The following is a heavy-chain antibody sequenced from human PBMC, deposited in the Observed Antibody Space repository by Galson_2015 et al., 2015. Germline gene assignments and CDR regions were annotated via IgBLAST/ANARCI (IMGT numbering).Heavy chain of an antibody. J-gene: IGHJ4*02. CDR2: ISGSGGST. Sequence: SMRLSCAASGLTFSSYAMTWVRQAPGKGLEWVSGISGSGGSTYYADSVKGRFTISRDNSKNTLYLQMNSLRAEDTAVYYCAKDVRSGWYLLLFYWGQGTLVTVSS. V-gene: IGHV3-23*01. CDR3: AKDVRSGWYLLLFY. CDR1: GLTFSSYA. D-gene: IGHD2-21*02.